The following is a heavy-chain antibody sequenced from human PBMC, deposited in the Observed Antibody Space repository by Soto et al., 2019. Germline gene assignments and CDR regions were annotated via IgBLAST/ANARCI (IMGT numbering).Heavy chain of an antibody. V-gene: IGHV1-69*13. D-gene: IGHD3-10*01. CDR3: ARGGTMVGGVIILEGMDV. CDR1: GGTFSSYA. J-gene: IGHJ6*02. Sequence: SVKVSCRASGGTFSSYAINWVRQAPGQGLEWMGGIIPIFGTANYAQKFQGRVTITADESTSTAYMELSSLRSEDTAVYYCARGGTMVGGVIILEGMDVWGQWTTLTVSS. CDR2: IIPIFGTA.